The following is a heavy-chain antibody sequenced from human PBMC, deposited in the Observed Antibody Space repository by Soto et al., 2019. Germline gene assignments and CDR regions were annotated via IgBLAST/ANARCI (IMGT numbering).Heavy chain of an antibody. V-gene: IGHV4-31*03. J-gene: IGHJ5*02. CDR3: GSHDGGSSPPHWFDP. CDR1: GGSISSGGYY. D-gene: IGHD6-13*01. Sequence: QVQLQESGPGLVKPSQTLSLTCTVSGGSISSGGYYWSWIRQHPGKGLEWIGYLYYSGSTYYNPSLKSRVTISVDPSKSQFSRKLSSVTAADTAVYYGGSHDGGSSPPHWFDPGGQGTLVTVSS. CDR2: LYYSGST.